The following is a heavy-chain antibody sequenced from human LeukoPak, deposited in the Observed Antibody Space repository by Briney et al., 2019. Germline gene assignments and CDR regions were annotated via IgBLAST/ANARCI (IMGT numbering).Heavy chain of an antibody. CDR1: GFTFSSYS. Sequence: GGSLRLSCAASGFTFSSYSMNWVRKAPGKGLEWVSSISSSRSYIYYADSVKGRFTISRDNAKNSLYLQMNSLRAEDTAVYYCARDLVITFGGVARNTDYWGQGTLVTVSS. V-gene: IGHV3-21*01. CDR2: ISSSRSYI. J-gene: IGHJ4*02. CDR3: ARDLVITFGGVARNTDY. D-gene: IGHD3-16*01.